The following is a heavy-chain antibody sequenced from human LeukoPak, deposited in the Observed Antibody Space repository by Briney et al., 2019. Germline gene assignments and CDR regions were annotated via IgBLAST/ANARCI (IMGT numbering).Heavy chain of an antibody. J-gene: IGHJ3*01. CDR2: IYYSGST. CDR1: GGSISSGDYY. CDR3: AKVYSSSSRDAFDV. V-gene: IGHV4-30-4*08. D-gene: IGHD6-6*01. Sequence: SQTLSLTCTVSGGSISSGDYYWSWIRQPPGKGLEWIGYIYYSGSTYYNPSLKSRVTISVDTSKSQFTLKLSSVTAADTAVYYCAKVYSSSSRDAFDVWGPGTMVTVSS.